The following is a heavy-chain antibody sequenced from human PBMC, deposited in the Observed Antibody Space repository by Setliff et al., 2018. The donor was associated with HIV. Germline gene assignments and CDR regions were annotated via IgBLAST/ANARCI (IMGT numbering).Heavy chain of an antibody. J-gene: IGHJ4*02. V-gene: IGHV4-4*09. D-gene: IGHD6-13*01. CDR2: IFTSGDT. CDR1: GVSISNYY. CDR3: ATRPADSKWYGVFDY. Sequence: SETLSLTCTVSGVSISNYYWNWIRQPPGKGLEWIGYIFTSGDTNYNPSLRSRVTLSVDTSKNQVSLKLNSVTAADTAVYYCATRPADSKWYGVFDYWGQGTLVTVSS.